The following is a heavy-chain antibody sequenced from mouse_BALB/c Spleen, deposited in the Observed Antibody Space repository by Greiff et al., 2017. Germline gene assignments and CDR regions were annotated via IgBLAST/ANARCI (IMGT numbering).Heavy chain of an antibody. CDR1: GFTFSSFG. CDR2: ISSGSSTI. Sequence: EVQVVESGGGLVQPGGSRKLSCAASGFTFSSFGMHWVRQAPEKGLEWVAYISSGSSTIYYADTVKGRFTISRDNPKNTLFLQMTSLRSEDTAMYYCARSYDYDGDWFAYWGQGTLVTVSA. V-gene: IGHV5-17*02. CDR3: ARSYDYDGDWFAY. J-gene: IGHJ3*01. D-gene: IGHD2-4*01.